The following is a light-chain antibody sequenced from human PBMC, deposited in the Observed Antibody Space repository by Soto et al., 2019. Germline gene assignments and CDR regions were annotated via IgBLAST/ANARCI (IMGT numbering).Light chain of an antibody. CDR2: AAS. Sequence: AIRMTQSPSSVSASVGDRVTITCRASQGISNWLAWYQHKPGKAPKLLIYAASTLQSGVPSRFGGSGSGAEFTLTISCLQSEDCATYYCQQYYSYPWTFGQGTKVDIK. CDR1: QGISNW. J-gene: IGKJ1*01. CDR3: QQYYSYPWT. V-gene: IGKV1-8*01.